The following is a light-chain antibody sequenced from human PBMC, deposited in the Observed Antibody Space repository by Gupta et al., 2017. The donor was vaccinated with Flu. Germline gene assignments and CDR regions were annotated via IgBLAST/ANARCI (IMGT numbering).Light chain of an antibody. J-gene: IGKJ1*01. V-gene: IGKV3-20*01. CDR2: GAS. CDR1: QSLTSRY. CDR3: QQYGSKPRT. Sequence: GTLSLSPGERATLSCRASQSLTSRYLAWYQVKPGQAPRLLISGASSRATDIPDRFSGSGSGTDFTLTISRLEPEDFAVYYYQQYGSKPRTFGQGTKVEI.